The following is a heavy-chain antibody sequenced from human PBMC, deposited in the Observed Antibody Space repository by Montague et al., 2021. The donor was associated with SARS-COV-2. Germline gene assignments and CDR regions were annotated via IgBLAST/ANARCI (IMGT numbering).Heavy chain of an antibody. J-gene: IGHJ4*02. Sequence: PALGKPTQTLTLTCTFSGFSLITTEECVTWIRQSPGKALEWLALIDGSDYKYYNFSLKTRLTISKDTSKKQVILTMANMDPVDTGTYFCARTLRDICDSWGQGTLVTVSS. V-gene: IGHV2-70*01. CDR3: ARTLRDICDS. CDR2: IDGSDYK. CDR1: GFSLITTEEC.